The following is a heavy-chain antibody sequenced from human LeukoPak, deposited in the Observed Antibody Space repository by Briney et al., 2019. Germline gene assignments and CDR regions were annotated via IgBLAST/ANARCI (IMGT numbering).Heavy chain of an antibody. CDR3: ARTIVVVVAATIDY. Sequence: PSETLSLTCTVSGGSISSSSYYWGWIRQPPGKGLEWIGSFYYSGSTYYNPSLKSRVTISVDTSKNQFSLRLSSVTAADTAVYYCARTIVVVVAATIDYWAREPWSPSPQ. D-gene: IGHD2-15*01. V-gene: IGHV4-39*01. CDR1: GGSISSSSYY. J-gene: IGHJ4*02. CDR2: FYYSGST.